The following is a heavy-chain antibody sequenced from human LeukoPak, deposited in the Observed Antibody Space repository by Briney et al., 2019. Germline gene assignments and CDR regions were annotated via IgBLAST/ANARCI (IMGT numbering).Heavy chain of an antibody. CDR3: VGDFDY. Sequence: GGSLRLSCAVSGLTFSGYDMDWVRQAPGKGLEWVSFIRYGGSREFYADSVEGRFSISRDNSKDTLYLQMNSLRPEDTAVYYCVGDFDYWGQGTLVTVSS. CDR2: IRYGGSRE. V-gene: IGHV3-30*02. J-gene: IGHJ4*02. CDR1: GLTFSGYD.